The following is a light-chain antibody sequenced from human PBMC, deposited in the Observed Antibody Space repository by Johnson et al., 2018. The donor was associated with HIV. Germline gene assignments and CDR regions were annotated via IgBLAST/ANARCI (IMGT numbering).Light chain of an antibody. J-gene: IGLJ1*01. Sequence: QSVLTQPPSVSAAPGQKVTISCSGSSSNIGKNYVSWYQQLPGTAPKLLIYENNKRPSGIPDRFSGSKSCTSATLGITGLQTGDEADYYCGTWDNSLSTGGVFGTGTKVTVL. CDR1: SSNIGKNY. V-gene: IGLV1-51*02. CDR2: ENN. CDR3: GTWDNSLSTGGV.